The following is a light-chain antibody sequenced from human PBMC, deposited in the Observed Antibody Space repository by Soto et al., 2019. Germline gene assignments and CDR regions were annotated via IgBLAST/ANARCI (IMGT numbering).Light chain of an antibody. J-gene: IGKJ4*01. V-gene: IGKV1-6*01. CDR3: QQANSFPLT. Sequence: AIQMTQSPSSLSASVGARVTITCRASQGIRNDLGWYQQKPGKAPKLLIYAASSLQSGVPSRFSGSGSGTDVTLTISSLQPEDVATYDCQQANSFPLTFGGGTKVDIK. CDR1: QGIRND. CDR2: AAS.